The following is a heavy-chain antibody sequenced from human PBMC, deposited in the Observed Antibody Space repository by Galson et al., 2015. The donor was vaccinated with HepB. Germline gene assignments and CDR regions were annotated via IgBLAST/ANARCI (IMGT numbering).Heavy chain of an antibody. J-gene: IGHJ6*02. CDR3: ARHPLYSSSWYSYGMDV. Sequence: GAEVKKPGESLRISCKGSGYSFTSYWISWVRQMPGKGLEWMGRIDPSDSYTNYSPSFQGHVTISADKSISTAYLQWSSLKASDTAMYYCARHPLYSSSWYSYGMDVWGQGTTVTVSS. V-gene: IGHV5-10-1*01. CDR2: IDPSDSYT. CDR1: GYSFTSYW. D-gene: IGHD6-13*01.